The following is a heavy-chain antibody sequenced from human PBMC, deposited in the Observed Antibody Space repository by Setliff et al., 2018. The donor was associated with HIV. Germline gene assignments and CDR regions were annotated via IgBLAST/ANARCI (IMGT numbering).Heavy chain of an antibody. CDR1: GFTFSSYG. CDR2: IRYDGSNK. V-gene: IGHV3-30*02. CDR3: AKCGGVTCYSASWYFDY. J-gene: IGHJ4*02. D-gene: IGHD2-15*01. Sequence: PGGSLRLSCAVSGFTFSSYGMHWVRQAPGKGLEWVAFIRYDGSNKYYADSVKGRFTISRDNSKNTLYLQMNSLRAEDTAVYYCAKCGGVTCYSASWYFDYWGQGTLVTVSS.